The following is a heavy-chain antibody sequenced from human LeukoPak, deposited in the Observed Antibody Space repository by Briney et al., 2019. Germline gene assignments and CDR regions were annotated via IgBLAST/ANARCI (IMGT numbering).Heavy chain of an antibody. Sequence: PGGSLRLSCAASGFTFGTYSINWVRQAPGKGLEWVSYISSSSGTIYYADSVKGRFTISRDNAKNSLYLQMNSLRDEDTAVYFCARVAVGATHLDYWGQGTMVTVSS. CDR3: ARVAVGATHLDY. D-gene: IGHD1-26*01. V-gene: IGHV3-48*02. CDR1: GFTFGTYS. CDR2: ISSSSGTI. J-gene: IGHJ4*02.